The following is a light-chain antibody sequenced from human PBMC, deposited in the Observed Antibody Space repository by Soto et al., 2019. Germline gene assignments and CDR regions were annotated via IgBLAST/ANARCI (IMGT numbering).Light chain of an antibody. Sequence: QSALTQPASVSGSAGQSITISCSGTMRDVGAYNLVSWYQQHPGTAPKLIIYEVRNRPSGISSRFSGSRSGNTASLTISGLQSEDEGDYYCSAYTARRPLVFGGGTKLTVL. J-gene: IGLJ3*02. CDR1: MRDVGAYNL. CDR2: EVR. CDR3: SAYTARRPLV. V-gene: IGLV2-14*01.